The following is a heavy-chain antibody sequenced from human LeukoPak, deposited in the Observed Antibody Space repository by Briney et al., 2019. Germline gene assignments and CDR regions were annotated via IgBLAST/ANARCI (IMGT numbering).Heavy chain of an antibody. V-gene: IGHV3-30*02. D-gene: IGHD3-10*01. J-gene: IGHJ4*02. CDR1: GFTFSSYG. Sequence: GGSLRLSCAASGFTFSSYGMHWVRQAPGKGLEWVAFIRYDGSNKYYADSVKGRFTISRDSSKNTLYLQMNSLRAEDTAVYYCAKGLTLNFISYYFDYWGQGTLVTVSS. CDR3: AKGLTLNFISYYFDY. CDR2: IRYDGSNK.